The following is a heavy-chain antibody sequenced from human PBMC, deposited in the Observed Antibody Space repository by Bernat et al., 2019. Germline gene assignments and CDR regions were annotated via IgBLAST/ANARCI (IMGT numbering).Heavy chain of an antibody. CDR1: GFTFRTYE. V-gene: IGHV3-48*03. J-gene: IGHJ4*02. CDR3: ARAFYYGAYEGAFDY. Sequence: EVHLEESGGGLVQPGGSLRLSCAASGFTFRTYEMNWVRQAPGKGLEWISYISSRGNSMSYADSVKGRFTISRDNAKNSLYLQMHSLRADDRAVYYCARAFYYGAYEGAFDYWGQGTLVTVS. CDR2: ISSRGNSM. D-gene: IGHD4-17*01.